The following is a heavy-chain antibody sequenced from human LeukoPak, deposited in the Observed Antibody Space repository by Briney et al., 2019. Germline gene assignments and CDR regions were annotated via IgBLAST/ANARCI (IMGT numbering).Heavy chain of an antibody. CDR2: ISGSGGST. J-gene: IGHJ4*02. CDR3: AKEGSITMIVVVITSFDY. D-gene: IGHD3-22*01. CDR1: GFTFSSYA. V-gene: IGHV3-23*01. Sequence: GGSLRLSCVTSGFTFSSYAMSWVRQAPGKGLEWVSAISGSGGSTYYADSVKGRFTISRDNSKNTLYLQMNSLRAEDTAVYYCAKEGSITMIVVVITSFDYWGQGTLVTVSS.